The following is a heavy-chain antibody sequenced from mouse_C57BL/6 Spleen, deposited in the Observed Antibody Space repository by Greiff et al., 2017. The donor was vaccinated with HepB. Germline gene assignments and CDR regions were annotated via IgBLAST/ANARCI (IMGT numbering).Heavy chain of an antibody. J-gene: IGHJ2*01. V-gene: IGHV1-82*01. CDR2: IYPGDGDT. Sequence: QVQLKQSGPELVKPGASVKISCKASGYAFSSSWMNWVKQRPGKGLEWIGRIYPGDGDTNYNGKFKGKATLTADKSSSTAYMQLSSLTSEDSAVYFCARGDYGSSPHYFEYWGQGTTLTVSS. CDR3: ARGDYGSSPHYFEY. D-gene: IGHD1-1*01. CDR1: GYAFSSSW.